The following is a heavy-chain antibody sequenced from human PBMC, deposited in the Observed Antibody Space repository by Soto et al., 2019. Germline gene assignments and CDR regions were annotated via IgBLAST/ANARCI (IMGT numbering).Heavy chain of an antibody. J-gene: IGHJ4*02. CDR3: ARRSTVTYDY. Sequence: SETLSLTCTVSGGSLTSNSYYWGWIRQPPGKGLEWIGSFYYSQSTYFNPSLKSRVTISVETSKHQYSLKLSAVTAADTAVYYCARRSTVTYDYWGQGILVTVSS. V-gene: IGHV4-39*01. D-gene: IGHD4-17*01. CDR1: GGSLTSNSYY. CDR2: FYYSQST.